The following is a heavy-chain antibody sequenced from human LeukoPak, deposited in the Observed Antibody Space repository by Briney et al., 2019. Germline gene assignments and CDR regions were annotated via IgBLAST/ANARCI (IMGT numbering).Heavy chain of an antibody. J-gene: IGHJ6*03. CDR1: GYTFTGYY. V-gene: IGHV1-2*02. CDR3: AKVAYSYGLYSYYYYYYMDV. D-gene: IGHD5-18*01. Sequence: ASVKVSCKASGYTFTGYYMHWVRQAPGQGLEWMGWINPNSGGTNYAQKFQGRVTMTRDTSISTAYMELSRLRSDDTAVYYCAKVAYSYGLYSYYYYYYMDVWGKGTTVTVSS. CDR2: INPNSGGT.